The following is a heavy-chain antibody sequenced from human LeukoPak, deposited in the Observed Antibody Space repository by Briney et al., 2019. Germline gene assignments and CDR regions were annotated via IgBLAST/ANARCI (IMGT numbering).Heavy chain of an antibody. J-gene: IGHJ6*02. Sequence: SETLSLTCTVSGGSISSYYWSWIRQPPGKGLEWIGYIYYSGSTNYNPSLKSRVTISVDTSKNQFSLKLSSVTAADTAVYYCASDCSGGSCYYYYGMDVWGQGTTVTVSS. CDR1: GGSISSYY. D-gene: IGHD2-15*01. CDR3: ASDCSGGSCYYYYGMDV. V-gene: IGHV4-59*01. CDR2: IYYSGST.